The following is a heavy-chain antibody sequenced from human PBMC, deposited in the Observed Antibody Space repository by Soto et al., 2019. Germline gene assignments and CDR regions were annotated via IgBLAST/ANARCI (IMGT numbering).Heavy chain of an antibody. CDR2: ISSISTTI. CDR3: ARYSSGYYFNAENWFDP. Sequence: GGSLRLSCAASGFTFSSYSMNWVRQAPGKGLEWVSYISSISTTIYYADSVKGRFTISRDNAKNSLYLQMNSLRAEDTAVYYCARYSSGYYFNAENWFDPWGQGTLVTVSS. CDR1: GFTFSSYS. V-gene: IGHV3-48*01. J-gene: IGHJ5*02. D-gene: IGHD3-22*01.